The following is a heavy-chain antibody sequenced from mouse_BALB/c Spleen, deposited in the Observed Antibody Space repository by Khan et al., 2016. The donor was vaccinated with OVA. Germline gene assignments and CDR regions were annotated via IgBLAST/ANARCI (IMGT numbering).Heavy chain of an antibody. Sequence: VQLKESGPGLVKPSQTVSLTCTVTCIFITSGNYRWIWFRQFPGNKLVWIGNIYYSGTLTYNPSLTSRTTITIYSSKSQFFLELNSLTAEYTATYFCARDYGSLYWYFDVWGAGTT. J-gene: IGHJ1*01. CDR2: IYYSGTL. D-gene: IGHD1-1*01. CDR1: CIFITSGNYR. V-gene: IGHV3-5*02. CDR3: ARDYGSLYWYFDV.